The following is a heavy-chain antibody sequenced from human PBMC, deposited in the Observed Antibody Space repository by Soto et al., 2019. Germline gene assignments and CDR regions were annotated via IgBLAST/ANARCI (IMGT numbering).Heavy chain of an antibody. J-gene: IGHJ5*02. D-gene: IGHD3-22*01. V-gene: IGHV2-5*02. CDR1: GFSLSTSGVR. CDR2: IYWDDAK. CDR3: AHRRSTYYYDSTFDP. Sequence: QITLKESGPPLVKPIQTFTLTCTFSGFSLSTSGVRVGWIRQPPGKALEWLALIYWDDAKRYSPSLKSRLNPTKDPSKHQVVLTTTNMDSVDSATYCCAHRRSTYYYDSTFDPWGQGTLVTVS.